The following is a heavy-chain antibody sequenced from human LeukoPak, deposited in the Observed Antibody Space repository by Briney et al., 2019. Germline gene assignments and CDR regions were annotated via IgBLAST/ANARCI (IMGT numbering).Heavy chain of an antibody. D-gene: IGHD3-10*01. J-gene: IGHJ4*02. V-gene: IGHV4-4*07. CDR2: IYTSGST. CDR1: GGSISSYY. Sequence: SETLSLTCTVSGGSISSYYWSWIRRPDGKGLELIGRIYTSGSTNYNPSLKSRVTMSVDTSKNQFSLNLSSVTAADPAVYYCARAVTMVRGEGYFDYWGQGTLVTVSS. CDR3: ARAVTMVRGEGYFDY.